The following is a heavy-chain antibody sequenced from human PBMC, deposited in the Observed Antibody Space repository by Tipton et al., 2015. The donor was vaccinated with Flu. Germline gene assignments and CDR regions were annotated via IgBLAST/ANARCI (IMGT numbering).Heavy chain of an antibody. CDR2: IYPGDSET. D-gene: IGHD2-2*01. CDR3: AGHKQGYCSSTPCYDFGY. V-gene: IGHV5-51*01. J-gene: IGHJ4*02. CDR1: GYSFTNYW. Sequence: VQLVQSGAEVKKPGGSLKISCRGSGYSFTNYWIGWVRQMPGKGLEWGGLIYPGDSETRYSSSFQGQVTISVDKSISTAFLQWASLKASDPAMYYCAGHKQGYCSSTPCYDFGYWGQGTLVTVSS.